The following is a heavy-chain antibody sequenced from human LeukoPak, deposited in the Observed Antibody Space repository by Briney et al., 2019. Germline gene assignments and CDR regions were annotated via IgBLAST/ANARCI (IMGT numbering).Heavy chain of an antibody. D-gene: IGHD3-22*01. J-gene: IGHJ3*01. CDR3: ARGGYYYDSSGYFPV. CDR2: IYYSGST. V-gene: IGHV4-59*01. Sequence: SETLPLTCTVSGGSISSYYWSWIRQPPGKGLEWIGYIYYSGSTNYNPSLKSRVTISVDTSKNQFSLKLSSVTAADTAVYYCARGGYYYDSSGYFPVWGQGTMVTVSS. CDR1: GGSISSYY.